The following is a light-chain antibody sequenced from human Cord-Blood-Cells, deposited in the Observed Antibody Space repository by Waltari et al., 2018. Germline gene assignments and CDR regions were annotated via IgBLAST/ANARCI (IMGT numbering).Light chain of an antibody. Sequence: QSALTQPRSVSGSPGQSFTISCTGTSREVGGYNNVSCYQQHPGKAPKLMINDVSKRPSGVPDRFSGSKSGNTASLAISGLQAEDEADYYCCSYAGSYVFGTGTKVTVL. CDR3: CSYAGSYV. V-gene: IGLV2-11*01. J-gene: IGLJ1*01. CDR2: DVS. CDR1: SREVGGYNN.